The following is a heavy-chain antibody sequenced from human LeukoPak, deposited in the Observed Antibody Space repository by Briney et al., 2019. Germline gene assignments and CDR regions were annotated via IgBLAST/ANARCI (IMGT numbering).Heavy chain of an antibody. CDR3: ARSRDIVVVPAAIDY. Sequence: ASVKVSCKASGYTFTGYYMHWVRQAPGQGLEWMGWINPNSGGTNYAQEFQGWVTMTRDTSISTAYMELSSLRSEDTAVYYCARSRDIVVVPAAIDYWGQGTLVTVSS. J-gene: IGHJ4*02. D-gene: IGHD2-2*01. CDR1: GYTFTGYY. CDR2: INPNSGGT. V-gene: IGHV1-2*04.